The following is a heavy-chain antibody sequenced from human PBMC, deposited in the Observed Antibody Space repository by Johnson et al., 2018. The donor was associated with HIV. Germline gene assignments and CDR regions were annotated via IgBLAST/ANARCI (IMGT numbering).Heavy chain of an antibody. V-gene: IGHV3-11*04. CDR3: ARELVLYSSGWYAPDAFDI. CDR2: ISSGGGTT. D-gene: IGHD6-19*01. CDR1: GFIFSDYY. J-gene: IGHJ3*02. Sequence: QVQLVESGGGLVKPGGSLRLSCTASGFIFSDYYLNWIRQAPGKGLEWISFISSGGGTTSYSDSVKGRFTISRDNGKKALSLQMDSLRAEDTAVYYCARELVLYSSGWYAPDAFDIWGQGTMVTVSS.